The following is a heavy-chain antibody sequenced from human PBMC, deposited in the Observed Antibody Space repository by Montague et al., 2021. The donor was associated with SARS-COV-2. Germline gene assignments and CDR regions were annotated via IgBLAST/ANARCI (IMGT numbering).Heavy chain of an antibody. V-gene: IGHV1-18*01. D-gene: IGHD3-3*01. Sequence: SVKVSCKASGYTFTNYGVHWVRQAPGHGLEWMGFISPYTGDTHFAQQFLGRVTLTTDSSTSTTYMDLRNLRSDDTAIYYCARLSYDFWSGSIDYWGQGTLVTVSS. CDR2: ISPYTGDT. CDR1: GYTFTNYG. J-gene: IGHJ4*02. CDR3: ARLSYDFWSGSIDY.